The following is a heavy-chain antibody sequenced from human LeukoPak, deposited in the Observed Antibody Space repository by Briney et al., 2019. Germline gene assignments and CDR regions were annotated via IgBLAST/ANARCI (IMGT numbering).Heavy chain of an antibody. CDR1: GFTFSMYS. J-gene: IGHJ4*02. Sequence: GGSLRLSCAASGFTFSMYSMAWVRQAPGKGLEWVSVINDRGGYIQDADSVKGRFTIARDNSQNTLFLDMNSLRVEDTAVYYCVRERDRGIEVADDFDYWGQGTLFTVSS. V-gene: IGHV3-23*01. CDR2: INDRGGYI. CDR3: VRERDRGIEVADDFDY. D-gene: IGHD6-19*01.